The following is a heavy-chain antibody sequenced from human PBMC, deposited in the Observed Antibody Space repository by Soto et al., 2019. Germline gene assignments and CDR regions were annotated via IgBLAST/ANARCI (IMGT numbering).Heavy chain of an antibody. CDR2: ISGSGGST. CDR3: ARRSSSWYFDY. Sequence: EVQLLESGGGLVQPGGSLRLSCAASGFTFSSYAMSWVRQAPGKGLEWVSVISGSGGSTYYADSVKGRFTISRDNSKNTLYRQMNSLRAEDTAVYYCARRSSSWYFDYWGQGTLVTVSS. J-gene: IGHJ4*02. CDR1: GFTFSSYA. V-gene: IGHV3-23*01. D-gene: IGHD6-13*01.